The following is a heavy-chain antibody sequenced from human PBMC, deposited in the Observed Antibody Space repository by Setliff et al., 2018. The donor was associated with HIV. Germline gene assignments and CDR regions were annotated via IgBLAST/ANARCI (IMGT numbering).Heavy chain of an antibody. V-gene: IGHV4-59*11. CDR3: ATDKRASFDGLDV. Sequence: SETLSLTCTVSGGSISSHYWSWIRQPPGKGLEWIGSISYSGNTNYKSSLKSRVTISVDTSKNQFSLKLTSVTAADTAVYYCATDKRASFDGLDVWGQGTMVTVSS. J-gene: IGHJ6*02. CDR2: ISYSGNT. CDR1: GGSISSHY.